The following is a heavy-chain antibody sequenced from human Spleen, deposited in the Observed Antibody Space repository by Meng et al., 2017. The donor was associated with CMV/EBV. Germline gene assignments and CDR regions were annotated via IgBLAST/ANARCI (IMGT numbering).Heavy chain of an antibody. CDR2: IYPGDSET. V-gene: IGHV5-51*01. CDR3: GRLLTGYSNSWYYFDF. Sequence: GGSLRLSCKGSGSTFANYWIGWVRQMPGKGLEWMGIIYPGDSETRYGPSFQGHVTISVDKSITTAFLQWSSLKASDTAMYYCGRLLTGYSNSWYYFDFWGQGTLVTVSS. J-gene: IGHJ4*02. D-gene: IGHD6-13*01. CDR1: GSTFANYW.